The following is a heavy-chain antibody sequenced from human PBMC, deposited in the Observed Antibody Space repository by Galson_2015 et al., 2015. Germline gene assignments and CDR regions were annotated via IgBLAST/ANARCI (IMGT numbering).Heavy chain of an antibody. Sequence: SLRLSCAASGFTFGSYGMHWVRQSPGKGLEWVAVISYDGGNKYYADSVKGRFTISRDNSKKMLYMQMNSLRAEDTAGYYCAKGDSSSSSFDHWGPGTLVTVSS. J-gene: IGHJ4*02. CDR2: ISYDGGNK. D-gene: IGHD6-13*01. CDR1: GFTFGSYG. V-gene: IGHV3-30*18. CDR3: AKGDSSSSSFDH.